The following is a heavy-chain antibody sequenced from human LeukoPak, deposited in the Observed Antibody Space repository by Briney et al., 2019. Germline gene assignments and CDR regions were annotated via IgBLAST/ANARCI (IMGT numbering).Heavy chain of an antibody. CDR3: ARELITMIVDDRYFDL. CDR2: ISGSTAKM. Sequence: GGSVRLSCAGSGFTFSNHAMTWVRQAPGKGPEWVSSISGSTAKMNYADSVKGRFIISRDNSKNTLYLQMNSLRAEDTAVYYCARELITMIVDDRYFDLWGRGTLVTVSS. D-gene: IGHD3-22*01. J-gene: IGHJ2*01. V-gene: IGHV3-23*01. CDR1: GFTFSNHA.